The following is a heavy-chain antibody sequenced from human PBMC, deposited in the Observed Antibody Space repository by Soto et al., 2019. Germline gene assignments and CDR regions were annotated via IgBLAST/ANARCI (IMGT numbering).Heavy chain of an antibody. D-gene: IGHD2-2*01. V-gene: IGHV1-3*01. CDR2: INAANDKT. CDR3: ARDGRDIVVVPAAGAFGV. J-gene: IGHJ3*01. CDR1: GYTFSRYS. Sequence: GASVKVSCKASGYTFSRYSIHWVRQAPGQSLEWMGWINAANDKTEYSQNFQDRVTITRDTSASIAYMELSSLRFEDTAVYYCARDGRDIVVVPAAGAFGVWGQGTMVTVSS.